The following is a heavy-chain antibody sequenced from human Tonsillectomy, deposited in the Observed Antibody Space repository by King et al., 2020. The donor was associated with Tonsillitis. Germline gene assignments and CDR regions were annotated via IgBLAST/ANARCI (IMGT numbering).Heavy chain of an antibody. V-gene: IGHV3-23*04. Sequence: GQRGEAGGGLVQPGGSLRLSCEGSGFTFSDYAMSWVRQGPGKGLEGVSSINDSGSNKYNADSVKGRFTISRDNSKNTLYLQMDSLRDEDTAVYYCAKGPIASAPHWYFDRWGRGTLVTVSS. J-gene: IGHJ2*01. D-gene: IGHD6-13*01. CDR1: GFTFSDYA. CDR3: AKGPIASAPHWYFDR. CDR2: INDSGSNK.